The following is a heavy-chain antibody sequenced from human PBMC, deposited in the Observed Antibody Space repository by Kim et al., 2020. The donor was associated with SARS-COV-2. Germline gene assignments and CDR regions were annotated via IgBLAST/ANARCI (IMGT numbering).Heavy chain of an antibody. CDR3: ARVGPSGSGSYFFTYYYYGMDV. J-gene: IGHJ6*02. V-gene: IGHV3-7*01. CDR2: IKQDGSEK. CDR1: GFTFSSYW. Sequence: GGSLRLSCAASGFTFSSYWMSWVRQAPGKGLEWVANIKQDGSEKYYVDSVKGRFTISRDNAKNSLYLQMNSLRAEDTAVYYCARVGPSGSGSYFFTYYYYGMDVWGQGTTVTVSS. D-gene: IGHD3-10*01.